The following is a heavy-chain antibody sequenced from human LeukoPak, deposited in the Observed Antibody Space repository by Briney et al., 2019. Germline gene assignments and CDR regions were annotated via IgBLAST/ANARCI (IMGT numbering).Heavy chain of an antibody. D-gene: IGHD3-16*01. CDR1: GFAFSNHA. CDR3: ARDLGAAAGYFDF. V-gene: IGHV3-23*01. Sequence: PGGSLRLSCAASGFAFSNHAMSWVRQAPGKGLEWASTISSSGGATYFAGSVKGRFTISRDNTKNTLYLQMDSLRAEDTAVYYCARDLGAAAGYFDFWGQGILVTVSS. J-gene: IGHJ4*02. CDR2: ISSSGGAT.